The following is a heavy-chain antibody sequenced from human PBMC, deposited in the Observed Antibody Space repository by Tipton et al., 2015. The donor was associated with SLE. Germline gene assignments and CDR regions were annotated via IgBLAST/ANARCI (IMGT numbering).Heavy chain of an antibody. Sequence: SLRLSCAASGFTFSSYSMNWVRQAPGKGLEWVSSISSSSSYIYYADSVKGRFTISRDNAKNSLYLQMNSLRAEDTAVYYCAREMTTVTPSYYYYGMDVWGQGTTVTVSS. V-gene: IGHV3-21*03. CDR2: ISSSSSYI. D-gene: IGHD4-17*01. CDR3: AREMTTVTPSYYYYGMDV. CDR1: GFTFSSYS. J-gene: IGHJ6*02.